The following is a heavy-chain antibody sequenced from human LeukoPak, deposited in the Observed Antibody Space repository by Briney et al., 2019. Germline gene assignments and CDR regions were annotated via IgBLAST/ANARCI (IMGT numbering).Heavy chain of an antibody. CDR3: ARRGYSSSWNVFYLDY. CDR2: IDSYNGNT. V-gene: IGHV1-18*01. CDR1: GYTFTNYG. D-gene: IGHD6-13*01. J-gene: IGHJ4*02. Sequence: ASVKVSCTASGYTFTNYGINWVRQAPGQGLEWMGWIDSYNGNTNYAQKVQDRVTMTTGRSTNTVYMELRSLTSDDTAVYYCARRGYSSSWNVFYLDYWGQGTLVTVSS.